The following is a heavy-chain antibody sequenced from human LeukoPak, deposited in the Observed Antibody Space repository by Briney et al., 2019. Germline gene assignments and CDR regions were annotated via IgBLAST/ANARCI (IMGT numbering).Heavy chain of an antibody. J-gene: IGHJ5*02. D-gene: IGHD3-3*01. V-gene: IGHV1-18*01. CDR2: ISAYNGNT. CDR3: ARADYDFWSGDGGFDP. CDR1: GYTFTSYG. Sequence: GASVKVSCKASGYTFTSYGISWVRQAPGQGLEWMGWISAYNGNTNYAQKLQGRVTMTTDTSTSTAYMELRSLRSDDTAVYYCARADYDFWSGDGGFDPWGQGTLVTVSS.